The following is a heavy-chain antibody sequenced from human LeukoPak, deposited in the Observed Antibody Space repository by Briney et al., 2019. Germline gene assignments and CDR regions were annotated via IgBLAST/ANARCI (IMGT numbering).Heavy chain of an antibody. J-gene: IGHJ4*02. CDR1: GGSISSYY. Sequence: SETLSLTCTVSGGSISSYYWSWIRQPPGKGLEWIGYIYTSGSTNYNPSLKSRVTISVDTSKNQFSLKLSSVTAADTAVYYCARHGDDYYDSSGYYYFDYWGQGTLVTVSS. D-gene: IGHD3-22*01. CDR2: IYTSGST. V-gene: IGHV4-4*09. CDR3: ARHGDDYYDSSGYYYFDY.